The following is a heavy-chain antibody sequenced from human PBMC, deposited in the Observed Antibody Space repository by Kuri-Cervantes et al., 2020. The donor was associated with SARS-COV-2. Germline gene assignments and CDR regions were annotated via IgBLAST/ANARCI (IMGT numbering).Heavy chain of an antibody. CDR1: GFTFSSYG. CDR2: INVDGTTT. Sequence: GESLKISCAASGFTFSSYGMHWVRQAPGKGLEWVSRINVDGTTTNHADSVRGRFTISRDNAKNTLYLQMNSLRAEDTALYYCAKDISPFGEFPINFDPWGQGTLVTVSS. J-gene: IGHJ5*02. V-gene: IGHV3-74*01. D-gene: IGHD3-10*01. CDR3: AKDISPFGEFPINFDP.